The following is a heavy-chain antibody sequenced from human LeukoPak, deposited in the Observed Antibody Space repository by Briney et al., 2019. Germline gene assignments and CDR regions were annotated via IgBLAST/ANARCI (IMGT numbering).Heavy chain of an antibody. CDR3: ARIITGAVVLDS. CDR2: IFYTGST. J-gene: IGHJ4*02. V-gene: IGHV4-59*08. CDR1: GGSISGHY. D-gene: IGHD1-14*01. Sequence: PSETLSLTCTVSGGSISGHYWSWIRQPPGKGLEWIGYIFYTGSTNYNPSLRSRVTISIDTSKNQFSLNLNSVSATDTAVYYCARIITGAVVLDSWGQGTLVTVSS.